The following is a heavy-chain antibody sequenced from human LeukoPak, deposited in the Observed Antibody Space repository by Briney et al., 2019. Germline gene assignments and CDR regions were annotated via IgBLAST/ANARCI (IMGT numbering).Heavy chain of an antibody. D-gene: IGHD5-18*01. CDR3: ARVLDTAMENHYYHYPFDY. J-gene: IGHJ4*02. CDR1: GFTFSSYA. V-gene: IGHV3-30-3*01. Sequence: PGGSLRLSCAASGFTFSSYAMHWVRQAPGKGLEWVAVISYDGSNKYYADSVKGRFTISRDNSKNTLYLQMSSLRAEDTAVYYCARVLDTAMENHYYHYPFDYWGQGTLVTVSS. CDR2: ISYDGSNK.